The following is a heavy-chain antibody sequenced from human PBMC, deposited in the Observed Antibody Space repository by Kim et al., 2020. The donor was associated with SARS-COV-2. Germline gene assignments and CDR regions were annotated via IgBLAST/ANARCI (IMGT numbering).Heavy chain of an antibody. D-gene: IGHD1-26*01. Sequence: GGSLRLSCAASGFTFSYYGMHWVRQAPGKGLDWVAFISYDATNKYYADSVKGRFTISRDNSKNTMSLQMSSLTAEDTAVYYCVSRWDWGQGSLVTVSP. V-gene: IGHV3-30*03. CDR3: VSRWD. CDR2: ISYDATNK. CDR1: GFTFSYYG. J-gene: IGHJ4*02.